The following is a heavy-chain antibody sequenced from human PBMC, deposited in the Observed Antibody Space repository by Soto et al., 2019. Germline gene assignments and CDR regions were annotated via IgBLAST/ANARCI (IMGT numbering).Heavy chain of an antibody. D-gene: IGHD6-13*01. J-gene: IGHJ4*02. V-gene: IGHV1-58*01. CDR3: AADVIIEAAGKGVDY. CDR1: GFTFTSSA. CDR2: IVVGSGNT. Sequence: VASVKVSCKASGFTFTSSAVQWVRQARGQRLEWIGWIVVGSGNTNYAQKFQERVTITRDMSTSTAYMELSSLRSEDTAVYYCAADVIIEAAGKGVDYWGQGTLVTVSS.